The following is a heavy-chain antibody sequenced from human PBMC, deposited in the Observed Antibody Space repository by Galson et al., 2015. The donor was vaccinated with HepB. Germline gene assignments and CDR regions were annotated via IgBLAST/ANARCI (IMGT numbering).Heavy chain of an antibody. V-gene: IGHV3-74*01. CDR2: INSDGSST. D-gene: IGHD4-23*01. CDR3: ARENDYGGNGTSRVGVNFDY. Sequence: SLRLSCAASGFTFSSYWMHWVRQAPGKGLVWVSRINSDGSSTSYADSVKGRFTISRDNAKNTLYLQMNSLRAEDTAVYYCARENDYGGNGTSRVGVNFDYWGQGTLVTVSS. J-gene: IGHJ4*02. CDR1: GFTFSSYW.